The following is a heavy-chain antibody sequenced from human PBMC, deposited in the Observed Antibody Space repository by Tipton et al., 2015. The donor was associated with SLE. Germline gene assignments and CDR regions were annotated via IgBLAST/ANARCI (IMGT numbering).Heavy chain of an antibody. D-gene: IGHD6-19*01. CDR2: INHSGST. J-gene: IGHJ5*02. Sequence: LRLSCTVYGGSFSGYYWSWIRQSPGKGLEWIGEINHSGSTNYNPSLKSRVTISVDTSKKQFSLKVSSVTAADTAVYYCARALRLVRWVDPWGQGTLVTVSS. CDR1: GGSFSGYY. V-gene: IGHV4-34*01. CDR3: ARALRLVRWVDP.